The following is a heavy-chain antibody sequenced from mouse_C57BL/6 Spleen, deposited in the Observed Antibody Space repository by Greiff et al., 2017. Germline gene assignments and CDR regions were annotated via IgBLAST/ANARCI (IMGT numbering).Heavy chain of an antibody. J-gene: IGHJ1*03. Sequence: DVKLVESGPGLVKPSQSLSLTCSVTGYSITSGYYWNWIRQFPGNKLEWMGYISYDGSNNYNPSLKNRISITRDTSKNQFFLKLNSETTEDTATYYCARETVVRYFDVWGTGTTVTVSS. CDR3: ARETVVRYFDV. V-gene: IGHV3-6*01. CDR2: ISYDGSN. D-gene: IGHD1-1*01. CDR1: GYSITSGYY.